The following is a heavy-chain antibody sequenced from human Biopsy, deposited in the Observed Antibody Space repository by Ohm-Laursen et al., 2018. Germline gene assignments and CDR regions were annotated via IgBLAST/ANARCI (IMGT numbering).Heavy chain of an antibody. V-gene: IGHV1-8*01. CDR2: MSPNTGNT. CDR1: GYTFTSHD. CDR3: ARWETTLGRSLDS. D-gene: IGHD1-26*01. Sequence: ASVKVSCKASGYTFTSHDINWVRQATGQGLEWMGWMSPNTGNTVYAQRFQDRVTTTSDTSTGTAYMELTSLTSDDMAVYFCARWETTLGRSLDSWGQGTLVAVSS. J-gene: IGHJ4*02.